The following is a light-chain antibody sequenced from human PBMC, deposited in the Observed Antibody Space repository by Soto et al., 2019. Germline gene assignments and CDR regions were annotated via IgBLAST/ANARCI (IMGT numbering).Light chain of an antibody. CDR1: SGSIASNY. CDR3: QSFVSRAKV. J-gene: IGLJ3*02. CDR2: EDN. Sequence: NFMLTQPHSVSESPGKTVTISCTRSSGSIASNYVQWYQQRPGSSPTTVIYEDNQRPSGVPDRVSGSIDSSSNSASLSISGLNSEDEADYCCQSFVSRAKVFGGGTTLTVL. V-gene: IGLV6-57*01.